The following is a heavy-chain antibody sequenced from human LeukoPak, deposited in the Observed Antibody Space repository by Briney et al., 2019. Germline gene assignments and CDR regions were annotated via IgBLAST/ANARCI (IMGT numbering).Heavy chain of an antibody. J-gene: IGHJ4*02. D-gene: IGHD6-13*01. V-gene: IGHV3-21*01. CDR3: ARDEYSSSWYGAFDY. Sequence: GGSLRLSCAASGFTFSSYTMNWVRQAPGKGLEWVSSISSSRSYIYYADSVKGRFTISRDNAKNSLYLQMNSLRAEDTAIYYCARDEYSSSWYGAFDYWGQGTLVTVSS. CDR1: GFTFSSYT. CDR2: ISSSRSYI.